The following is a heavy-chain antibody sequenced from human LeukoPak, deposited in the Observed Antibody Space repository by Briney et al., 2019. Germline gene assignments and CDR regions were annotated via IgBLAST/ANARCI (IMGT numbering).Heavy chain of an antibody. V-gene: IGHV1-69*06. CDR1: GGTFSSYA. CDR3: ARGRYYYGSGSYPGLDAFDI. Sequence: ASVKVSCKASGGTFSSYAISWVRQAPGQGLEWMGGIIPIFGTANYAQKFQGRVTITADKSTSTAYMELSSLRSEDAAVYYCARGRYYYGSGSYPGLDAFDIWGQGTMVTVSS. D-gene: IGHD3-10*01. CDR2: IIPIFGTA. J-gene: IGHJ3*02.